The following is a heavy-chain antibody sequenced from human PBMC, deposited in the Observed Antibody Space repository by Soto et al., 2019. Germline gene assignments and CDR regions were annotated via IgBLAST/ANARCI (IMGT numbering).Heavy chain of an antibody. CDR3: ARREYFDY. CDR2: IHPADSDT. Sequence: XESLKVSCKTSGYNFSKYWIAWVRQMPGKGLELVGIIHPADSDTRYRPSFEGQVSISADKSTSTTYLQWSSLKASDTDMYYCARREYFDYWGQGTLVTVSS. CDR1: GYNFSKYW. V-gene: IGHV5-51*01. J-gene: IGHJ4*02.